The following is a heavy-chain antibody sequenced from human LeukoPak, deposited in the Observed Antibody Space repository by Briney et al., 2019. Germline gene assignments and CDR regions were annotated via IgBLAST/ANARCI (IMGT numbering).Heavy chain of an antibody. CDR2: IYYSGST. CDR1: GGSISSSSYY. J-gene: IGHJ4*02. Sequence: SETLSLTCTVSGGSISSSSYYWGWIRQPPGKGLEWIGSIYYSGSTYYNPSLKSRVTISVDTSKNQFSLKLSSVTAADTAVYYCERDLEGSGSPTPLDYWGQRTLVTVSS. CDR3: ERDLEGSGSPTPLDY. V-gene: IGHV4-39*07. D-gene: IGHD3-10*01.